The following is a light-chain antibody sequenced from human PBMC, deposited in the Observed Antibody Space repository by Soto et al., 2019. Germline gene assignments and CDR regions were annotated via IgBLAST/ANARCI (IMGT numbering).Light chain of an antibody. V-gene: IGKV1-39*01. Sequence: DIQMTQSPSSLSASVGDRVTITCRASQSISSYLNWYQQKPGKAPKLLIYAASSLQSGVPSRFSGSGSGTDFTLTISSLQPEDFAIYYCQQSYSTLSLGFGGGTKVEIK. CDR3: QQSYSTLSLG. CDR1: QSISSY. J-gene: IGKJ4*01. CDR2: AAS.